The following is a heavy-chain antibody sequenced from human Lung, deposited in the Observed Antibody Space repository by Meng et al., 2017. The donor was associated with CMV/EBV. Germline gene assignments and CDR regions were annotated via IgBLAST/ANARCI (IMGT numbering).Heavy chain of an antibody. V-gene: IGHV1-2*02. CDR2: INPNSGGT. CDR1: GYTFTGYY. D-gene: IGHD2-2*01. CDR3: ARGDLIVVVPATIPRVGMDV. J-gene: IGHJ6*02. Sequence: ASVKVSCKASGYTFTGYYIHWVRQAPGQGLEYMGWINPNSGGTHYAQKFQGRVTMTRDTSISTAYMELNRLRSDDTAVYYCARGDLIVVVPATIPRVGMDVWGQGXTVTVSS.